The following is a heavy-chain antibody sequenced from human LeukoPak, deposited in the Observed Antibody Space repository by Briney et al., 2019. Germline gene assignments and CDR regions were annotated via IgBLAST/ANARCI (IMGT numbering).Heavy chain of an antibody. D-gene: IGHD3-3*01. CDR3: ARESYYDFWSGYYREYYFDY. J-gene: IGHJ4*02. Sequence: ASVKVSCKASGYTFTSYGISWVRQAPGQGLEWMGWISAYNGNTNYAQKLQGRVTMTTDTSTSTAYMELRSLRSDDTAVYYCARESYYDFWSGYYREYYFDYWGQGTLVTVSS. CDR1: GYTFTSYG. V-gene: IGHV1-18*01. CDR2: ISAYNGNT.